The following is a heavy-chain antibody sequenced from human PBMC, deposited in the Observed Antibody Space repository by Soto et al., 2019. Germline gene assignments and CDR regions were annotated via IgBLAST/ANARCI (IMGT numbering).Heavy chain of an antibody. CDR1: GGTFSSYT. V-gene: IGHV1-69*06. Sequence: QVQLVQSGAEVKKPGSSVKVSCKASGGTFSSYTISWVRQAPGQGLEWVGGIIPLFGTINYAQEFQGRLTIAADTSTSTAYMELTSLGSDDTAVYYCARKVASSDDAFDIWGQGTMVTVSS. CDR3: ARKVASSDDAFDI. CDR2: IIPLFGTI. J-gene: IGHJ3*02.